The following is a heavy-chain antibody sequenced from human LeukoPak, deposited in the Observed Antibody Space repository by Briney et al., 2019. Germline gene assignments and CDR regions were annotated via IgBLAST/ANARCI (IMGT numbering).Heavy chain of an antibody. CDR3: VKGATVTTRPNFDY. CDR1: GFTFSTYA. D-gene: IGHD4-17*01. J-gene: IGHJ4*02. CDR2: ISGGGGGT. Sequence: GGSLRLSCAASGFTFSTYAMIWVRQAPGKGLEWVSSISGGGGGTYYADSLKGRFTCSRDNSRSTLYLQMNSLRAEDTAAYYCVKGATVTTRPNFDYWGQGTVVTVSS. V-gene: IGHV3-23*01.